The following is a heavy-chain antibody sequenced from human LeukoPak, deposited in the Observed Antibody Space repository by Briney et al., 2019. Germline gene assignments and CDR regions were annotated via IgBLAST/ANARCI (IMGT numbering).Heavy chain of an antibody. CDR1: GFTFTSYS. Sequence: GGSLRLSCAASGFTFTSYSMNWVRQAPGKGLEWVSHISVSSSTIYYADSVKGRFTISRDNAKNSLYLQMNNLRAEDTAVYYCARAWGSDYDLNYWGQGTLVTASS. J-gene: IGHJ4*02. CDR2: ISVSSSTI. CDR3: ARAWGSDYDLNY. D-gene: IGHD5-12*01. V-gene: IGHV3-48*04.